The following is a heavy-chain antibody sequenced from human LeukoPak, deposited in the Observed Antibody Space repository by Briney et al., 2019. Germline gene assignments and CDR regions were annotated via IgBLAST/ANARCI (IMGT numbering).Heavy chain of an antibody. Sequence: GGSLRLSCSASGFTFSSYPMHWVRQAPGKGLEYVSVISSNGGSTDYADSVKGRFTISRDNSKNTLYLQMSSLRAEDTAVFYCVKGLLVGAVDYWGQGTLVTVSS. D-gene: IGHD1-26*01. V-gene: IGHV3-64D*09. CDR1: GFTFSSYP. J-gene: IGHJ4*02. CDR3: VKGLLVGAVDY. CDR2: ISSNGGST.